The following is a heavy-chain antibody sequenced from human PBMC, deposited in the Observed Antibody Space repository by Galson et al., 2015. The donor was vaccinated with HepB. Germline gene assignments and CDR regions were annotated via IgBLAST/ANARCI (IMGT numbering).Heavy chain of an antibody. J-gene: IGHJ4*02. V-gene: IGHV3-30*04. Sequence: SLRLSCAASGFTFSSYAMHWVRQAPGKGLEWVAVISYDRSNKYYADSVKGRFTISRDNSKNTLYLQMNSLRAEDTAVYYCARGRRGIVGATGSFDYWGQGTLVTVSS. D-gene: IGHD1-26*01. CDR3: ARGRRGIVGATGSFDY. CDR1: GFTFSSYA. CDR2: ISYDRSNK.